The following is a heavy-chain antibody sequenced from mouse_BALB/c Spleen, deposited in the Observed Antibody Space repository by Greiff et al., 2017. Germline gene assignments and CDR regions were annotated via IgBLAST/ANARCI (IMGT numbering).Heavy chain of an antibody. D-gene: IGHD1-1*01. CDR2: ISNGGGST. CDR3: ASYYPAWCAY. Sequence: EVKLVESGGGLVQPGGSLKLSCAASGFTFSSYTMSWVRQTPEKRLEWVAYISNGGGSTYYPDTVKGRFTISRDNAKNTLYLQMSSLKSEDTAMYYCASYYPAWCAYWGQGTLVTVSA. J-gene: IGHJ3*01. CDR1: GFTFSSYT. V-gene: IGHV5-12-2*01.